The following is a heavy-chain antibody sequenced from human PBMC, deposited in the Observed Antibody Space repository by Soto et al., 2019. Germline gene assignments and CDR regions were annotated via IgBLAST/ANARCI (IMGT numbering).Heavy chain of an antibody. D-gene: IGHD5-18*01. CDR2: IKQDGSEK. V-gene: IGHV3-7*01. CDR1: GFTFSSYW. J-gene: IGHJ4*02. Sequence: GGSLRLSCAASGFTFSSYWMSWVRQAPGKGPEWVANIKQDGSEKYYVDSVKGRFTISRDNAKNSLYLQMNSLRAEDTAVYYCAREDEGYSYGALFDYWGQGTLVTVSS. CDR3: AREDEGYSYGALFDY.